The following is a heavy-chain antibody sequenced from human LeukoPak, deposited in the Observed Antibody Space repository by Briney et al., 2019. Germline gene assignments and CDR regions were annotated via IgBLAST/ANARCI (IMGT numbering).Heavy chain of an antibody. CDR2: ISAYNGNT. CDR1: GSPFTSYG. Sequence: ASLKASSKASGSPFTSYGISRVRQAPGQGLEWMGWISAYNGNTNYPQKLQGGVTITTDTSTRTAYMELRSLRSDGTAVYYCARDRSCSGGSCYSFWYFDLWGRGTLVTVSS. CDR3: ARDRSCSGGSCYSFWYFDL. D-gene: IGHD2-15*01. J-gene: IGHJ2*01. V-gene: IGHV1-18*01.